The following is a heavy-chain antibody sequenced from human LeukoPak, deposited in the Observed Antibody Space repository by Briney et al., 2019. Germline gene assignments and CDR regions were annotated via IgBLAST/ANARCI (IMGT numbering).Heavy chain of an antibody. J-gene: IGHJ6*03. Sequence: GESLQISCKGSGSSFTSYWIGWVRQMPGKNLEWMGIIYHGDSDSGYSPSFQGQVTISADKSISTAYLQWSSLKASDTAMYYCARYDYYMDVWGKGTTVTVSS. V-gene: IGHV5-51*01. CDR3: ARYDYYMDV. CDR1: GSSFTSYW. CDR2: IYHGDSDS.